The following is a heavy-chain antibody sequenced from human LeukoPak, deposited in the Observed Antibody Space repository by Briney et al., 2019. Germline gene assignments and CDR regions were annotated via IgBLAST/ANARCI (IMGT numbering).Heavy chain of an antibody. CDR1: GGSISSYY. V-gene: IGHV4-59*01. CDR2: IYYSGST. Sequence: SETLSLTCTVSGGSISSYYWSWIRQPPGKGLEWNGYIYYSGSTNYNPSLKSRVTISVDTSKNQFSLKLSSVTVADTAVYYCARSRAVEMATILNDWGQGTLVTVSS. CDR3: ARSRAVEMATILND. D-gene: IGHD5-24*01. J-gene: IGHJ4*02.